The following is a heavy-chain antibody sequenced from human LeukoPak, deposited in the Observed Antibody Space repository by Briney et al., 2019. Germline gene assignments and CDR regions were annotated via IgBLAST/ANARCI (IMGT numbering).Heavy chain of an antibody. CDR3: ARGPYSSGWYGYYYYYMDV. CDR1: GSSISSYY. CDR2: IYTSGST. Sequence: SETLSLTCTVSGSSISSYYWSWIRQPAGKGLEWIGRIYTSGSTNYNPSLKSRVTMSVDTSKNQFSLKLSSVTAADTAVYYCARGPYSSGWYGYYYYYMDVWGKGTTVTVSS. V-gene: IGHV4-4*07. D-gene: IGHD6-19*01. J-gene: IGHJ6*03.